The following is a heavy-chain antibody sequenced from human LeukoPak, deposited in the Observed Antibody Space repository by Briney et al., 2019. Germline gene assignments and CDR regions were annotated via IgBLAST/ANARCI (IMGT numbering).Heavy chain of an antibody. CDR3: AKGDKYYYDSSGYSPLAW. Sequence: SGGSLRLSCAASGFTFSSYGMPWVRQAPGKGLEWVAVISYDGSNKYYADSVKGRFTISRDNSKNTLYLQMNSLRAEDTAVYYCAKGDKYYYDSSGYSPLAWWGQGTPVTVSS. V-gene: IGHV3-30*18. D-gene: IGHD3-22*01. J-gene: IGHJ4*02. CDR2: ISYDGSNK. CDR1: GFTFSSYG.